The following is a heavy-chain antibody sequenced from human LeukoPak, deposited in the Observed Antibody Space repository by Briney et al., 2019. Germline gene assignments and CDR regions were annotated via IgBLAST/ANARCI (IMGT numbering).Heavy chain of an antibody. CDR2: ISYDGSNK. CDR3: ARAGRDGYNTNFDY. J-gene: IGHJ4*02. V-gene: IGHV3-30*04. CDR1: GFTFSSYA. D-gene: IGHD5-24*01. Sequence: GGSLRLSCAASGFTFSSYAMHWVRQAPGKGLEWVAVISYDGSNKYYADSVKGRFTISRDNSKNTLYLQMNSLRAEDTAVYYCARAGRDGYNTNFDYWGQGTLVTVS.